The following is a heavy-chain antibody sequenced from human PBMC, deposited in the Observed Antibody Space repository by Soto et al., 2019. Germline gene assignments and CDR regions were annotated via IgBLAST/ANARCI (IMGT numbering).Heavy chain of an antibody. D-gene: IGHD3-22*01. CDR1: GYTSTSYA. J-gene: IGHJ4*02. CDR3: AREYYYDSSGYVRSPDFDY. V-gene: IGHV1-3*01. CDR2: INAGNGNT. Sequence: GASVKVSCKASGYTSTSYAMHWVRQAPGQRLEWMGWINAGNGNTKYSQKFQGRVTITRDTSASTAYMELSSLRSEDTAVYYCAREYYYDSSGYVRSPDFDYWGQGSLVTVS.